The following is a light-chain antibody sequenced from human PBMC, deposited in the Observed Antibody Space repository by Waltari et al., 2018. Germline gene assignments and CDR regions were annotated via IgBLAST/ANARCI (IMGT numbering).Light chain of an antibody. CDR3: MQGTHWPLT. CDR2: KVS. J-gene: IGKJ4*01. V-gene: IGKV2-30*02. Sequence: DVVMPQSPLSLPVTLGPPASISCKSSQSLVHSDGNTYLAWFQQRTGQSPRRLIYKVSNRESGVPDKFGASGSGTDFTLKISRVEAEDVGVYYCMQGTHWPLTFGGGTKVEIK. CDR1: QSLVHSDGNTY.